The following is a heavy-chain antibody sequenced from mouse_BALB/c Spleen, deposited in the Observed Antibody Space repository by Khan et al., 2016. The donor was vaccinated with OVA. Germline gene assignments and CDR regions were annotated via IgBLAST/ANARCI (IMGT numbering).Heavy chain of an antibody. D-gene: IGHD1-2*01. V-gene: IGHV1S29*02. Sequence: VQLQQSGPELVKPGASVKISCKASGYTFTDFNLDWVRQSQGRSLEWIGYIFPNSGDTGYNQKFKTKATLTVDTSSSTAYIELRSLTSEDSEVYYCVWSGYGSFGFWGQGTLVTVSA. CDR1: GYTFTDFN. CDR2: IFPNSGDT. J-gene: IGHJ3*01. CDR3: VWSGYGSFGF.